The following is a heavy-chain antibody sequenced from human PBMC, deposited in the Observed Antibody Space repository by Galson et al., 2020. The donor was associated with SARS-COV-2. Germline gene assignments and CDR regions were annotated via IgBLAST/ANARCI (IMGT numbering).Heavy chain of an antibody. V-gene: IGHV1-69*13. CDR3: ARDHAQYSTSWYCDS. J-gene: IGHJ4*02. Sequence: SVKVSCKASGGTFDSHGFSWVRQAPGQGLEWMGGVIPEFITPNYARQFQGRLTITADQSTSTTYMELSSLTSHDTATYFCARDHAQYSTSWYCDSWGPGTPVTVSS. CDR2: VIPEFITP. D-gene: IGHD2-8*01. CDR1: GGTFDSHG.